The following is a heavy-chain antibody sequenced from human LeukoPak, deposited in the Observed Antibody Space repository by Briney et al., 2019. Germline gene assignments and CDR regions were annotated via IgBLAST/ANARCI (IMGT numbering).Heavy chain of an antibody. J-gene: IGHJ6*03. Sequence: GGSLRLSCAASGFTFSNAWMSWVRQAPGKGLEWVGRIKSKTDGGTTDYAAPVKGRFTISRDDSKNTLYLQMNSLKTEDTAVYYCTTGYCSSTSCPSPLYYYYMDIWGKGTTVTVSS. CDR2: IKSKTDGGTT. D-gene: IGHD2-2*01. CDR3: TTGYCSSTSCPSPLYYYYMDI. CDR1: GFTFSNAW. V-gene: IGHV3-15*01.